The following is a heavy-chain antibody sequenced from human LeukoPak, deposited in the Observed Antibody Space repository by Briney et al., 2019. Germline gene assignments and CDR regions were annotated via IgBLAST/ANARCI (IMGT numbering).Heavy chain of an antibody. D-gene: IGHD2-2*01. J-gene: IGHJ5*02. Sequence: ASVKVSCKASGYTFTGYYMHWVRQAPGQGLEWMGWINPNNGGTNYAQKFQGRVTMTRDTSISTAYMELSRLRSDDTAVYYCARGREGYCSSTSCSTTFWFDPWGQGTLVTVSS. CDR1: GYTFTGYY. V-gene: IGHV1-2*02. CDR3: ARGREGYCSSTSCSTTFWFDP. CDR2: INPNNGGT.